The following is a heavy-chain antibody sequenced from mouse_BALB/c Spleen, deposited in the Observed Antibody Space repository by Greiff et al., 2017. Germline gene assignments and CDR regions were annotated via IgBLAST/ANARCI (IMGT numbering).Heavy chain of an antibody. J-gene: IGHJ4*01. D-gene: IGHD2-4*01. CDR1: GFTFSSYG. Sequence: EVHLVESGGGLVQPGGSLKLSCAASGFTFSSYGMSWVRQTPDKRLELVATINSNGGSTYYPDSVKGRFTISRDNAKNTLYLQMSSLKSEDTAMYYCARDETMITTGAMDYWGQGTSVTVSS. CDR3: ARDETMITTGAMDY. V-gene: IGHV5-6-3*01. CDR2: INSNGGST.